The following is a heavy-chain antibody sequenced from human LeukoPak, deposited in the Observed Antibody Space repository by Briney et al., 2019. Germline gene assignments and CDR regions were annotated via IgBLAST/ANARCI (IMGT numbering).Heavy chain of an antibody. D-gene: IGHD6-19*01. CDR3: ARTQWLVRNWFDP. CDR2: INHSGST. V-gene: IGHV4-34*01. Sequence: PSETLSLTCAVYGGSFSGYYWSWIHQPPGKGLEWIGEINHSGSTNYNPSLKSRVTISVDTSKNQFSLKLSSVTAADTAVYYCARTQWLVRNWFDPWGQGTLVTVSS. J-gene: IGHJ5*02. CDR1: GGSFSGYY.